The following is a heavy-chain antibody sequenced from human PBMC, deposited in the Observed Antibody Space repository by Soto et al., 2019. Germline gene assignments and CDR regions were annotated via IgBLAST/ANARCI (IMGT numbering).Heavy chain of an antibody. Sequence: SETLSLTCAVYGGSFSAYSWTWIRQPPGKGLEWIGEINHSGSTNYNPSLKSRVTLSVDTSKNQFSLNLSSVTAADTAVYYCARVPTMVRGIYWFDPWGQGTLVTVSS. D-gene: IGHD3-10*01. V-gene: IGHV4-34*01. CDR3: ARVPTMVRGIYWFDP. J-gene: IGHJ5*02. CDR1: GGSFSAYS. CDR2: INHSGST.